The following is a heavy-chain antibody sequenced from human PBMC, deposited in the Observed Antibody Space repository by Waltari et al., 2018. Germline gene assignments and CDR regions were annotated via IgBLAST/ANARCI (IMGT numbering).Heavy chain of an antibody. CDR1: GCAFSSYW. V-gene: IGHV3-74*01. J-gene: IGHJ4*02. Sequence: EVRLEESGGGLVQPGGSLRLSCAASGCAFSSYWMHWVSQAPGKGLVWVYRIDDDGSGTTYADSVMGRFTISRDNAKNTVYLEMNSLRAEDTAVYYCSRSPAGYSRSDYWGQGTLVTVSS. D-gene: IGHD5-18*01. CDR3: SRSPAGYSRSDY. CDR2: IDDDGSGT.